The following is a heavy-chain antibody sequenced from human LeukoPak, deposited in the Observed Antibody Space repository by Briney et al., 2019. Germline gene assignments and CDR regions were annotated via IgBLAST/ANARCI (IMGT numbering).Heavy chain of an antibody. CDR2: IYPGDSDT. Sequence: PGESLNISCKGSGYSFNRFWIGWVRQMPGKGLEWMGIIYPGDSDTRYSPSFQGQVAISADKSISTAYLQWTSLKASDSAMYYCARLRTYGDYALDYWGQGTLVTVSS. CDR3: ARLRTYGDYALDY. J-gene: IGHJ4*02. CDR1: GYSFNRFW. D-gene: IGHD4-17*01. V-gene: IGHV5-51*01.